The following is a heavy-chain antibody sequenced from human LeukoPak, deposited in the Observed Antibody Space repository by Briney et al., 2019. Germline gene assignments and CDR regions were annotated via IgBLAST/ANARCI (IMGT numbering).Heavy chain of an antibody. D-gene: IGHD5-18*01. CDR2: IKQDGSET. V-gene: IGHV3-7*01. CDR1: GFTFSSRDW. J-gene: IGHJ4*02. Sequence: GGSLRLSCVASGFTFSSRDWMTWVRQAPGKGLEWVANIKQDGSETYCVDSVKGRFTISRDNAKNSLYLQMNSLRDEDTAVYYCARGGSGYSYGKIDSWGQGILVTVSS. CDR3: ARGGSGYSYGKIDS.